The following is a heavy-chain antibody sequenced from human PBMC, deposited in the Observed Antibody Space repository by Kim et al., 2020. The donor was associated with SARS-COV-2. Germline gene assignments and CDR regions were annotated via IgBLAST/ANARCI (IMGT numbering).Heavy chain of an antibody. D-gene: IGHD2-2*01. CDR3: VGSTSCAY. J-gene: IGHJ4*02. CDR1: GFTFSDYP. V-gene: IGHV3-64D*06. Sequence: GGSLRLSCSASGFTFSDYPMYWVRQAPGKGLEYVSIISSNGGSTHYADSVKGRFTISRDNSKNALFLQMSSLRADDTAVYYCVGSTSCAYWGQGTLVTVSS. CDR2: ISSNGGST.